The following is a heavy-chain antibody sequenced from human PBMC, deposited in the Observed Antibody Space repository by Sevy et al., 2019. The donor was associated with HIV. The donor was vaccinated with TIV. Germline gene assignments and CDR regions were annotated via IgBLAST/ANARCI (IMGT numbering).Heavy chain of an antibody. CDR2: ISGSGDMT. V-gene: IGHV3-23*01. CDR3: GEDGGGGVWPQDGMDA. J-gene: IGHJ6*01. CDR1: GFIFTRYA. D-gene: IGHD3-16*01. Sequence: GGSLRLSCAASGFIFTRYAMTWVRQAPGKGLEWVSVISGSGDMTYYADSMEGRFTISRDNARNTLYLQMNSLRVEDTGVYYCGEDGGGGVWPQDGMDAWGQGTTVTVSS.